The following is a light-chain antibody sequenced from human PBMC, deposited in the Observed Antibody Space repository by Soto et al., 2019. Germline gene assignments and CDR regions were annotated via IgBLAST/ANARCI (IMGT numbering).Light chain of an antibody. J-gene: IGLJ1*01. CDR3: SSYTTSSTLV. V-gene: IGLV2-14*03. CDR2: EVS. CDR1: SSDVGGYNF. Sequence: QSVLTQPASVFGSPGQSITISCTGTSSDVGGYNFVSWHQQHPGKAPKLMIYEVSSRPSGVSNRFSGSKSGNTASLTISGLQPEDEADYYCSSYTTSSTLVFGTGTKVTVL.